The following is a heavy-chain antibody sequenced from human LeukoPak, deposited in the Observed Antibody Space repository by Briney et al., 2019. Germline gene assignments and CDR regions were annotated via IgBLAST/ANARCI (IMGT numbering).Heavy chain of an antibody. CDR1: GFSFSSYW. Sequence: GGSLRLSCAASGFSFSSYWMHWVRQAPGKGLVWVSLIYTDGTTTTYADSVKGRFTISRDNAKSTLYLQMNSLRAEDTAVYYCARDRGAVAGPVDYWGQGTLVTVSS. V-gene: IGHV3-74*01. CDR3: ARDRGAVAGPVDY. J-gene: IGHJ4*02. CDR2: IYTDGTTT. D-gene: IGHD6-19*01.